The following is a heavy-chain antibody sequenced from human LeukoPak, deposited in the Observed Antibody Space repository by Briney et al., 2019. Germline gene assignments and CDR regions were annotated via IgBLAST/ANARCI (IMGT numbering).Heavy chain of an antibody. V-gene: IGHV3-30*02. CDR1: GFTFSSYG. Sequence: PGGSLRLSCAASGFTFSSYGMHWVRQAPGKGLEWVAFIRYDGSNKYYADSVKGRFTISRDNSKNTLYLQMNSLRAEDTAVYYCAKVRAGYYYFWSGSLPGHDAFDIWGQGTMVTVSS. CDR2: IRYDGSNK. J-gene: IGHJ3*02. D-gene: IGHD3-3*01. CDR3: AKVRAGYYYFWSGSLPGHDAFDI.